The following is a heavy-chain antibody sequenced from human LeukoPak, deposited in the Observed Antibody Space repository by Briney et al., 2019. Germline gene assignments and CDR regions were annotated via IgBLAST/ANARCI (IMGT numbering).Heavy chain of an antibody. V-gene: IGHV3-23*01. D-gene: IGHD4-17*01. CDR1: GFTFSGYA. J-gene: IGHJ4*02. Sequence: GGSLRLSCAASGFTFSGYAMSWVRQAPGKGLEWVSAISGSGGSTYYADSVKGRFTISRDNSKNTLYLQMNSLRAEDTAVYYCARDPGITVTTETYWGQGTLVTVSS. CDR2: ISGSGGST. CDR3: ARDPGITVTTETY.